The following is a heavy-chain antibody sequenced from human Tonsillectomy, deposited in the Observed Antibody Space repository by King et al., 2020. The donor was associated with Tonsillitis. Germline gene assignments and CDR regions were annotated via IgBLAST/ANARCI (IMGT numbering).Heavy chain of an antibody. V-gene: IGHV3-23*04. CDR3: AKDSGDTSGYYFSYFDY. CDR1: GFTFSNYA. D-gene: IGHD3-22*01. J-gene: IGHJ4*02. Sequence: VQLVESGGNLVQPGGSLRLSCAASGFTFSNYAMTWVRQAPGKGLEWVSAISGSGSTTYYADSVKGRFTISRDNSKSTLYLQMNSLRAEDTAVFYCAKDSGDTSGYYFSYFDYGGQGTLVTVSS. CDR2: ISGSGSTT.